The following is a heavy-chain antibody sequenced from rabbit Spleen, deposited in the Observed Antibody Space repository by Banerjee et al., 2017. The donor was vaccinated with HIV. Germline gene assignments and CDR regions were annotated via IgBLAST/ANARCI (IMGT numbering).Heavy chain of an antibody. J-gene: IGHJ6*01. D-gene: IGHD6-1*01. CDR1: GFDFSTYS. CDR2: IVPIFGVT. Sequence: QLKETGGGLVQPGGSLTLSCKASGFDFSTYSMSWVRQAPGKGLEWIGYIVPIFGVTYYASWVNGRFTISSDNAQNTLYLQLNSLTAADTATYFCVREAGYGGYGYAARYYGMDLGGQGTLVTVS. CDR3: VREAGYGGYGYAARYYGMDL. V-gene: IGHV1S7*01.